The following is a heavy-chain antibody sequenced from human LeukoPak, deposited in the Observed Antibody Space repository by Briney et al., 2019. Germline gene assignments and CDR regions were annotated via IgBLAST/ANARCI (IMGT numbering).Heavy chain of an antibody. CDR3: ATGGGIGVSHA. J-gene: IGHJ5*02. Sequence: SETLSLTCTVSGGSISSSRFYWNWIRQPPGKGLEWIGSVSDSGRSYSNPSLKSRVTVSADRSKNQFYLRLSSVTAADTALYYCATGGGIGVSHAWGQGTLVPVSS. CDR2: VSDSGRS. CDR1: GGSISSSRFY. D-gene: IGHD5/OR15-5a*01. V-gene: IGHV4-39*01.